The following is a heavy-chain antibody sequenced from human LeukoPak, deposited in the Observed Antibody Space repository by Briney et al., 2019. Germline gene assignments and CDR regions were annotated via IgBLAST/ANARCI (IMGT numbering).Heavy chain of an antibody. CDR1: VASLRIYQ. Sequence: PETLSLTRMVSVASLRIYQWSWVRPPPGRGVEWIGNGNTSGGTNYNPSLKSRFTLSVDTSRDQFSMQLNSVTAAETAMYYCARSYNYKLAPCDLCGQGSLVTVSS. J-gene: IGHJ5*02. CDR3: ARSYNYKLAPCDL. V-gene: IGHV4-4*07. D-gene: IGHD5-24*01. CDR2: GNTSGGT.